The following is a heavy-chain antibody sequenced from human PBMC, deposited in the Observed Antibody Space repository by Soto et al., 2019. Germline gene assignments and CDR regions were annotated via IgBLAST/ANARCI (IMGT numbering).Heavy chain of an antibody. Sequence: QVQLVQSGAEVKKPGASVKVSCKASGYTFTSYGISWVRQAPGQGLEWMGWISAYNGNTNYAQKLQGRVTMTTDTSTSTAYMELRSLRSDDTAVYYCAGRMVRGVPYYYYGMDVWCQGTTVTVSS. CDR2: ISAYNGNT. J-gene: IGHJ6*02. CDR1: GYTFTSYG. D-gene: IGHD3-10*01. CDR3: AGRMVRGVPYYYYGMDV. V-gene: IGHV1-18*04.